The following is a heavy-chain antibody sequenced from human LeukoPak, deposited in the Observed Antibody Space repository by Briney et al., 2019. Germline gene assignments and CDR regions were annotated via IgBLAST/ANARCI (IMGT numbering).Heavy chain of an antibody. CDR1: GFTFSSYA. J-gene: IGHJ4*02. CDR3: AKVVGYDILTGYSPDY. CDR2: ISGSGGST. D-gene: IGHD3-9*01. Sequence: GGSLRLSCAASGFTFSSYAMSWVRQAPGKGLEWGSAISGSGGSTYYADSVKGRFTISRDDSKNTLYLQMNSLRAEDTAVYYCAKVVGYDILTGYSPDYWGQGTLVTVSS. V-gene: IGHV3-23*01.